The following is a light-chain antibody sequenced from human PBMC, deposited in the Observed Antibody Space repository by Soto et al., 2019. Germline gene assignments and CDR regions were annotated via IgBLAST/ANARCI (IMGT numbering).Light chain of an antibody. J-gene: IGLJ3*02. CDR3: SSYAGSNIWV. CDR2: SVS. Sequence: QSALTQPASVSGSPGQSITISCSGTSSDIGAYDHVAWFQQFPGKTPKLIIYSVSNRPSGVPDRFSGSKSGNTASLTVSGLQAEDEADYYCSSYAGSNIWVFGGGTKLTVL. CDR1: SSDIGAYDH. V-gene: IGLV2-8*01.